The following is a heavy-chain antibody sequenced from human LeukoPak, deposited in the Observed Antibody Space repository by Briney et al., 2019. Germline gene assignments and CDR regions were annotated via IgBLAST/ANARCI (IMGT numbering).Heavy chain of an antibody. CDR2: IYSGGST. CDR1: GFTFSSNY. Sequence: GGSLRLSCAASGFTFSSNYMSWVRQAPGKGLEWVSVIYSGGSTYYADSVKGRFTISRDNSKNTLYLQMNSLRDEDTAVYYCARRQADYYNSSGYYYGYWGQGTLVTVSS. CDR3: ARRQADYYNSSGYYYGY. D-gene: IGHD3-22*01. J-gene: IGHJ4*02. V-gene: IGHV3-53*01.